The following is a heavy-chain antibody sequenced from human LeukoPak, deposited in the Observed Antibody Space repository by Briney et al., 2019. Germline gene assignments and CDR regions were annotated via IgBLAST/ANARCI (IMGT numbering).Heavy chain of an antibody. D-gene: IGHD7-27*01. Sequence: SETLSLTCTFSGGSISSSSYYWGWIRQPPGKGLEWIGYIYYSGSTNYNPSLKSRVTISVDTSKNQFSLKLSSVTAADTAVYYCARLTVETGGLWGQGTLVTVSS. CDR2: IYYSGST. V-gene: IGHV4-61*05. CDR3: ARLTVETGGL. J-gene: IGHJ4*02. CDR1: GGSISSSSYY.